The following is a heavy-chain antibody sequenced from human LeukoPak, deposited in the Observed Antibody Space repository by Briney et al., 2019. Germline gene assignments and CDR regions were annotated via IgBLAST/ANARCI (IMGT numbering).Heavy chain of an antibody. CDR3: AKITLVGGSPRDY. Sequence: ASVKVSCKASGYTFISYAMNWVRQAPGQGLEWMGRINTNTGNPTYAQGFTGRFVFSLDTSVSTAYLQISSLKAEDTAVYYYAKITLVGGSPRDYWGQGTLVTVSS. V-gene: IGHV7-4-1*02. D-gene: IGHD2-15*01. J-gene: IGHJ4*02. CDR2: INTNTGNP. CDR1: GYTFISYA.